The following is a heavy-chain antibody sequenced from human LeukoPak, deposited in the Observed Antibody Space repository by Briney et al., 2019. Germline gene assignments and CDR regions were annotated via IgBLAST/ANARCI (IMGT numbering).Heavy chain of an antibody. V-gene: IGHV4-34*01. J-gene: IGHJ4*02. CDR3: ARVRSRVYSSSWFPTTLYFDY. D-gene: IGHD6-13*01. CDR2: INHSGST. Sequence: SETLSLTCAVYGGSFSGYYWSWIRQPPGKGLEWIGEINHSGSTNYSPSLKSRVTMSVDTSKNQFSLKLSSVTAADTAVYYCARVRSRVYSSSWFPTTLYFDYWGRGTLVTVSS. CDR1: GGSFSGYY.